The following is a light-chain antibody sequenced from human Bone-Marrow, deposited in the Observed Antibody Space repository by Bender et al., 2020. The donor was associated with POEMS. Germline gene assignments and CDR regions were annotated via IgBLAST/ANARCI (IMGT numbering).Light chain of an antibody. CDR3: CCATDNRLL. Sequence: SYDLTQPSSVSVSPGQTARITCSGDVLAKKYARWFQQKPGQAPVLVIYKDNERPACISHRFSGSSSGTTVSLTISGAQVEDEGDYYCCCATDNRLLFGGGTKLTVL. CDR1: VLAKKY. J-gene: IGLJ2*01. CDR2: KDN. V-gene: IGLV3-27*01.